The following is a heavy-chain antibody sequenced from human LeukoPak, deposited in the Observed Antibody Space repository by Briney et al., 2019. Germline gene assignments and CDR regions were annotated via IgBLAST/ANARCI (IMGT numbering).Heavy chain of an antibody. D-gene: IGHD1-1*01. CDR3: AKGPFNRPTSNDY. V-gene: IGHV3-23*01. CDR1: GFTFSSHG. Sequence: GGSLRLSCAASGFTFSSHGMNWVRQAPGKGLEWVSGIIPSGHTTYYADSVRGRFTISRDNSRNTLYLQMNSLRAEDTAVYYCAKGPFNRPTSNDYWGQGTLVTVSS. J-gene: IGHJ4*02. CDR2: IIPSGHTT.